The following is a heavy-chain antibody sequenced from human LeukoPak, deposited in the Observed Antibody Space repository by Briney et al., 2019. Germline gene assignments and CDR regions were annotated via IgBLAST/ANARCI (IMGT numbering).Heavy chain of an antibody. Sequence: PGGSLRLSCAASGFTFSSYAMSWVRQAPGKGLEWVSAISGSGGSTYYADSVKGWFTISRDNSKNTLYLQMNSLRAEDTAVYYCAKGGYSSGWTGWFDPWGQGTLVTVSS. D-gene: IGHD6-19*01. CDR1: GFTFSSYA. CDR3: AKGGYSSGWTGWFDP. V-gene: IGHV3-23*01. J-gene: IGHJ5*02. CDR2: ISGSGGST.